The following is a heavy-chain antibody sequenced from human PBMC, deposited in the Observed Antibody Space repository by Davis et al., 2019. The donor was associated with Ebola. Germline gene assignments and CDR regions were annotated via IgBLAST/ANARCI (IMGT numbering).Heavy chain of an antibody. D-gene: IGHD3-22*01. J-gene: IGHJ6*02. V-gene: IGHV3-30*03. CDR3: ARDGGYYYDSSGYYYSYYYYGMDV. CDR1: GFTFSSYW. CDR2: ISYDGSNK. Sequence: GESLKISCAASGFTFSSYWMSWVRQAPGKGLEWVAVISYDGSNKYYADSVKGRFTISRDNSKNTLYLQMNSLRAEDTAVYYCARDGGYYYDSSGYYYSYYYYGMDVWGQGTTVTVSS.